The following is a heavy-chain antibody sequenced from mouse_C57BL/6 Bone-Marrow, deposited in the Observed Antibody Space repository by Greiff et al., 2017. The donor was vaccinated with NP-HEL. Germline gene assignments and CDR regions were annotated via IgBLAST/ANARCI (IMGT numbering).Heavy chain of an antibody. Sequence: EVKVEESEGGLVQPGSSMKLSCTASGFTFSDYYMAWVRQVPEKGLEWVANINYDGSSTYYLDSLKSRFIISRDNAKNILYLQMSSLKSEDTATYYCARDRYYGFYWYFDVWGTGTTVTVSS. V-gene: IGHV5-16*01. D-gene: IGHD1-1*01. CDR2: INYDGSST. CDR1: GFTFSDYY. CDR3: ARDRYYGFYWYFDV. J-gene: IGHJ1*03.